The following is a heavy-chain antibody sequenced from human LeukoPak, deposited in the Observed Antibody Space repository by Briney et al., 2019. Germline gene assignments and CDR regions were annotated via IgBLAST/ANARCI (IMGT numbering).Heavy chain of an antibody. CDR1: GFTFSSYG. V-gene: IGHV3-30*02. CDR2: IRNDGSTK. Sequence: GGSLRLSCAVSGFTFSSYGIHWVRQAPGKGLEWVAFIRNDGSTKYYTDSVKGRFTIFRDNSKNTLSLQMNSLRAEDTAVYYCAKDQPDVGATAWFFDCWGQGTLVTVSS. J-gene: IGHJ4*02. D-gene: IGHD1-26*01. CDR3: AKDQPDVGATAWFFDC.